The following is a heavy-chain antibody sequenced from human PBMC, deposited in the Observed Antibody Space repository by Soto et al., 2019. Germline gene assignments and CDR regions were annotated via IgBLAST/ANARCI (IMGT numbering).Heavy chain of an antibody. V-gene: IGHV3-48*04. CDR1: GFTFSSYG. CDR3: ASTEPRGYSYGGWFDP. J-gene: IGHJ5*02. CDR2: ISSSGSTI. Sequence: PGGSLRLSCAASGFTFSSYGMHWVRQAPGKGLEWVSYISSSGSTIYYADSVKGRFTISRDNAKNSLYLQMNSLRAEDTAVYYCASTEPRGYSYGGWFDPWGQGTLVTVSS. D-gene: IGHD5-18*01.